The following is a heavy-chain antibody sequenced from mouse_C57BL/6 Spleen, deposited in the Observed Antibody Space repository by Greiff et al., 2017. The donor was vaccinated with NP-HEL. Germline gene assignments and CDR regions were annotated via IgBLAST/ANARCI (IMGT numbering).Heavy chain of an antibody. CDR3: ASYYYGSSYFDY. V-gene: IGHV1-39*01. CDR1: GYSFTDYN. CDR2: INPNYGTT. Sequence: VQLKESGPELVKPGASVKISCKASGYSFTDYNMNWVKQSNGKSLEWIGVINPNYGTTSYNQKFKGKATLTVDQSSSTAYMQLNSLTSEDSAVYYCASYYYGSSYFDYWGQGTTLTVSS. J-gene: IGHJ2*01. D-gene: IGHD1-1*01.